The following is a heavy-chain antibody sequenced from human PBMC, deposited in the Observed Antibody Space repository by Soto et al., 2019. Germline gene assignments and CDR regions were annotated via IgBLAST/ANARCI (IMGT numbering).Heavy chain of an antibody. CDR1: GFTFGDYA. CDR2: IRSKNYGGTT. CDR3: TRNRRLTIFGGYYFDY. D-gene: IGHD3-3*01. V-gene: IGHV3-49*03. Sequence: PGGSLRLSCTTSGFTFGDYAMSWFRQAPGKGLEWVGFIRSKNYGGTTAYAASVRGRFTISRDDSRSIAYLQMNSLKTEDTAVYYCTRNRRLTIFGGYYFDYCGQGTLVTVSS. J-gene: IGHJ4*02.